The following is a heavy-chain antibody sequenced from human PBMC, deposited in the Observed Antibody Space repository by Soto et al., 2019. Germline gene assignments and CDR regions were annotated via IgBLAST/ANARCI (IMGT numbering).Heavy chain of an antibody. J-gene: IGHJ4*02. CDR2: IIPIFGTA. V-gene: IGHV1-69*13. Sequence: ASVKVSCKASGGTFSSYAISWVRQAPGQGLEWMGGIIPIFGTANYAQKFQGRVTITADESTSTAYMELSSLRSEDTAVYYCARDHFYYDSSGYFQNQRFDYWGQGTLVTVSS. CDR3: ARDHFYYDSSGYFQNQRFDY. D-gene: IGHD3-22*01. CDR1: GGTFSSYA.